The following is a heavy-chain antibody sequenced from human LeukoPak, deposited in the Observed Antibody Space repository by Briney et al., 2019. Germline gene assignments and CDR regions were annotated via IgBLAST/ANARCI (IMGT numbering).Heavy chain of an antibody. CDR3: PRHYGA. CDR1: GGSIRSSYDY. J-gene: IGHJ5*02. V-gene: IGHV4-39*01. D-gene: IGHD3-10*01. CDR2: IYDSGRT. Sequence: SETLSLTCTVSGGSIRSSYDYWGWSRQPPGKGRDCIGSIYDSGRTYYNPSLKSQVTISVDKPTNQFSLNLNSVTDADTAVYYCPRHYGAWGQGTLVTVSS.